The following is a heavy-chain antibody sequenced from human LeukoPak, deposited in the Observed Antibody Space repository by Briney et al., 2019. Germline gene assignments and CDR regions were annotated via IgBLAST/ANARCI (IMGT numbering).Heavy chain of an antibody. D-gene: IGHD6-6*01. V-gene: IGHV3-53*01. CDR1: GYSVSSNY. CDR2: IYSGGTT. Sequence: GGSLRLSCAVSGYSVSSNYTSWVRQAPGKGLEWVSVIYSGGTTYYADSVKGRFTISRDKSKNTVYLQMNSLRAEDTAVYYCARDEAGRPGWFDPWGQGTLVTVSS. CDR3: ARDEAGRPGWFDP. J-gene: IGHJ5*02.